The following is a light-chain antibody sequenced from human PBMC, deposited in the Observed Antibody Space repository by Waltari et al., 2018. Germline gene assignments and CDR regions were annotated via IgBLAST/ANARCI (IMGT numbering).Light chain of an antibody. V-gene: IGLV2-11*01. Sequence: QSALTQPRSVSGSPGQSVPISCTGTSSDIGGYNYVSWYQHYPDKAPKLIIYNINNRPSGVPDRFSGSKSGNTASLTISGLQAEDEADYYCCSYVGSNIYWVFGGGTKLTVL. CDR1: SSDIGGYNY. J-gene: IGLJ3*02. CDR3: CSYVGSNIYWV. CDR2: NIN.